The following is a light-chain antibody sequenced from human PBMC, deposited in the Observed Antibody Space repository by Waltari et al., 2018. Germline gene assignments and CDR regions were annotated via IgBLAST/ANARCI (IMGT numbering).Light chain of an antibody. CDR2: DGS. CDR3: QVWDSSSDVV. Sequence: SYVLTQPPSVSVAPGKTARITCGGNNVGSKSVHWYQRKPGQAPVLVVYDGSDRPSGIPERFSGSNSGNPATLTISRVEAGDEADYYCQVWDSSSDVVFGGGTKLTVL. V-gene: IGLV3-21*03. CDR1: NVGSKS. J-gene: IGLJ2*01.